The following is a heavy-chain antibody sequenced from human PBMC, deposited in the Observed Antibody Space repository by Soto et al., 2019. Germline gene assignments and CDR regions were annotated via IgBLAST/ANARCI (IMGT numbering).Heavy chain of an antibody. CDR2: ISYDGSNK. V-gene: IGHV3-30-3*01. D-gene: IGHD3-3*01. Sequence: QVQLVESGGGVVQPGRSLRLSCAASGFTFSSYAMHWVRQAPGKGLEWVAVISYDGSNKYYADSVKGRFTISRDNSKNTLYLEMNSLRAEDTAVYYCARDRAYDFWSGYLPYYYGKDVWGQGTTVTVSS. CDR3: ARDRAYDFWSGYLPYYYGKDV. CDR1: GFTFSSYA. J-gene: IGHJ6*02.